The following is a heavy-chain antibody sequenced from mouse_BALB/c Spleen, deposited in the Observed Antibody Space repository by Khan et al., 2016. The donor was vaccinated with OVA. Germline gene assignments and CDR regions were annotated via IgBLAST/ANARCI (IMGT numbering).Heavy chain of an antibody. CDR1: GYTFTNYG. CDR3: ARGNYYGSNSWFAY. D-gene: IGHD1-1*01. Sequence: LVESGPELKKPGETVKISCKASGYTFTNYGINWVKQAPGKGLKWMGWINTNTGEPTYAEEFKGRFAFSLETSASTAYLQLNNLKNEDTATEFCARGNYYGSNSWFAYWGQGTLVTVSA. V-gene: IGHV9-3*02. CDR2: INTNTGEP. J-gene: IGHJ3*01.